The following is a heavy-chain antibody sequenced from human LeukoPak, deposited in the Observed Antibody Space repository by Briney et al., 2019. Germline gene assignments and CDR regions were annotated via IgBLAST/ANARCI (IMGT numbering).Heavy chain of an antibody. D-gene: IGHD3-10*01. CDR2: IHTSEST. CDR3: ARGGSGSYTPNYYGMDV. Sequence: SETLSLTRTVSGRPISSYYWSWIRQPARKGRHWIERIHTSESTHHNPSLNRRFTISVDTPKHQLSLNLSSVSAADTAVYYFARGGSGSYTPNYYGMDVWGQGTTVTVSS. CDR1: GRPISSYY. V-gene: IGHV4-4*07. J-gene: IGHJ6*02.